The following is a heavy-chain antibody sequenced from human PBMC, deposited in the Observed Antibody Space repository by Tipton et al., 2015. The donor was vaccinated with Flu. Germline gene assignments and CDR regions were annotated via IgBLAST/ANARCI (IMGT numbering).Heavy chain of an antibody. V-gene: IGHV4-38-2*01. CDR3: ARRYCSGGSGVTGWFDP. Sequence: LRLSCAVSGYSISSGYYWGWIRQPPGKGLEWIGSIYHSGSTYYNPSLKSRVTISVDTSKNQFSLKLSSVTAADTAVYYCARRYCSGGSGVTGWFDPWGEGTLVTVSS. D-gene: IGHD2-15*01. CDR1: GYSISSGYY. CDR2: IYHSGST. J-gene: IGHJ5*02.